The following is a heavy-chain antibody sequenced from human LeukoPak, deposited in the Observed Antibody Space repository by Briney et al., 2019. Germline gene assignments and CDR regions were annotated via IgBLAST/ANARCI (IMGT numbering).Heavy chain of an antibody. Sequence: GGSLRLSCAASGFTFSTYEMNWVRQAPGKGLEWVSYISSSGSPIYYADSVKGRFTISRDNAKNSLYLQMNSLRAEDTAVYYCAKDWGPYYYDYYAFDIWGQGTMVTVSS. D-gene: IGHD3-22*01. CDR2: ISSSGSPI. CDR1: GFTFSTYE. J-gene: IGHJ3*02. CDR3: AKDWGPYYYDYYAFDI. V-gene: IGHV3-48*03.